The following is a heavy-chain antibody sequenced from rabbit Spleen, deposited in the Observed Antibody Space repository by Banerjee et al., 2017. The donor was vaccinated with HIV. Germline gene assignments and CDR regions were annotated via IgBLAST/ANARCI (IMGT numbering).Heavy chain of an antibody. CDR1: GFSFRDRDV. J-gene: IGHJ4*01. CDR2: IEPIFGTT. V-gene: IGHV1S47*01. Sequence: QEQLEESGGGLVKPEGSLKLTCKAPGFSFRDRDVMGWVRRAPGKGLEWTGLIEPIFGTTYYANWVNGRFTISSHNAQNTLYLQMKSLTAADTATYFCARVGGVGVFGYATLWGPGTLVTVS. CDR3: ARVGGVGVFGYATL. D-gene: IGHD6-1*01.